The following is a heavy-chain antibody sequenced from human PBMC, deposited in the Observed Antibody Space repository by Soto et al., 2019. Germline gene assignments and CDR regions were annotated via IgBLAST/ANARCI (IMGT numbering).Heavy chain of an antibody. Sequence: QVQLVQSGAEVKKPGASVKVSCKTSGYTFSTYPISWVRQAPGQGLEWVGWISTYNGKTNYGQKFQGRVTITTDTSASTAYMNLRNLRSDDTDVYYCARDRVEAALGTFDQWGQGTLVTVSS. CDR3: ARDRVEAALGTFDQ. CDR2: ISTYNGKT. D-gene: IGHD6-13*01. V-gene: IGHV1-18*01. J-gene: IGHJ4*02. CDR1: GYTFSTYP.